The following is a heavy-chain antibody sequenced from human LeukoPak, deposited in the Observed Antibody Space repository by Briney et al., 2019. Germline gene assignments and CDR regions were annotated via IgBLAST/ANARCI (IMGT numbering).Heavy chain of an antibody. D-gene: IGHD3-10*01. V-gene: IGHV4-4*07. CDR2: IYTSGST. J-gene: IGHJ3*02. Sequence: SETLSLTCTVSGGSISSYYWSWIRQPAGKGLEWIGRIYTSGSTNYNPSLKSRVTMSVDTSKNQFSLKLSSVTAADTAVYYCARDRSNYYGSGSYYNPDAFDIWGQGTMVTVSS. CDR3: ARDRSNYYGSGSYYNPDAFDI. CDR1: GGSISSYY.